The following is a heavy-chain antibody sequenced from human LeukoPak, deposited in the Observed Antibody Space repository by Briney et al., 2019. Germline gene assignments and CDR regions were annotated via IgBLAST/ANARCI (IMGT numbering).Heavy chain of an antibody. J-gene: IGHJ4*02. CDR2: ISAYNDNT. V-gene: IGHV1-18*01. D-gene: IGHD6-19*01. CDR1: GYTFTRYG. Sequence: GASVKLSCKASGYTFTRYGLSWVRQAPGQGLEWMGWISAYNDNTYYAQKLQGRVTLTPHTSTSTTHIELRSLRSDDTAVYYCARDPRPMYSSGWYPAYWGQGTLVTVSS. CDR3: ARDPRPMYSSGWYPAY.